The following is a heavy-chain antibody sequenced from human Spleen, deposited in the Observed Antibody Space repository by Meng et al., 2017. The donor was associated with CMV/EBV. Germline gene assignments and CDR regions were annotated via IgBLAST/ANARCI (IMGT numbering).Heavy chain of an antibody. Sequence: GGSLRLSCAASGFTFNGYTMNWVRQAPGKGLEWVSSISGSSSYIYYADSLKGRFTISRDNAKNSLFLQMNSLRAEDTAVYYCAREGYLEMVYDYWGQGTLVTVSS. D-gene: IGHD5-24*01. CDR3: AREGYLEMVYDY. V-gene: IGHV3-21*01. J-gene: IGHJ4*02. CDR2: ISGSSSYI. CDR1: GFTFNGYT.